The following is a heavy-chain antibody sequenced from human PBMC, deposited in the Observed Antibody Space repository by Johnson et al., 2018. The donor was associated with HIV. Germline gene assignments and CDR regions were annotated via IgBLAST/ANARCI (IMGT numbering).Heavy chain of an antibody. D-gene: IGHD3-9*01. J-gene: IGHJ3*02. CDR2: IYSGGST. CDR1: GFTVSRNY. V-gene: IGHV3-66*01. CDR3: ARGYILTGYSGVFDM. Sequence: VLLVESGGGLVQPGGSLRLSCAASGFTVSRNYMSWVRQAPGKGLEWVSVIYSGGSTYHADSVKGRFTISRDNSKNTVYLQMHSLRGEDTAVYYCARGYILTGYSGVFDMWGQGTMVTVSS.